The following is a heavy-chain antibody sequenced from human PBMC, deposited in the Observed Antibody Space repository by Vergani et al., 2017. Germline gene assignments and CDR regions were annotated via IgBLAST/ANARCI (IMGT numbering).Heavy chain of an antibody. CDR1: GFTFSSYW. D-gene: IGHD3-10*01. J-gene: IGHJ6*02. CDR2: INSDGSST. Sequence: EVQLVESGGGLVQPGGSLRLSCASSGFTFSSYWMHWVRQAPGKGLVWVSRINSDGSSTSYADSVKGRFTISRDNAKNTLYLQMNSLRAEDTAVYYCARGRDYYYGMDVWGQGTTVTVSS. V-gene: IGHV3-74*01. CDR3: ARGRDYYYGMDV.